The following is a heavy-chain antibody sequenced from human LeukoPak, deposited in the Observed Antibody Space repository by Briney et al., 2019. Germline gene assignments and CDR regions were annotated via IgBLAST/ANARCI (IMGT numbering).Heavy chain of an antibody. CDR3: ARARDFDY. CDR1: GFIFSSNY. Sequence: PGGSLRLSCAVSGFIFSSNYMSWVRQAPGKGLEWVSVIHTGGSTYYADSVKGRFIISRDNSKNTLYLQMNNLRAEDTAVYYCARARDFDYWGQGTLVTVSS. CDR2: IHTGGST. J-gene: IGHJ4*02. V-gene: IGHV3-66*01.